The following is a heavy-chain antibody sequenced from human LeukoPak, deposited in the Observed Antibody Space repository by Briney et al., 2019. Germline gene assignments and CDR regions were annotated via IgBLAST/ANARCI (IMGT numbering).Heavy chain of an antibody. D-gene: IGHD4-23*01. V-gene: IGHV3-53*01. CDR1: GFIVSNNY. J-gene: IGHJ4*02. CDR3: ARGGGGGNPFDY. CDR2: IYSDGST. Sequence: GGSLRLSCAVSGFIVSNNYMSWVRQAPGKGLAWVSVIYSDGSTYYADSVKGRLTISRDNSKSTLYLQMNSLRAEDTAVYYCARGGGGGNPFDYWGQGTLVTVSS.